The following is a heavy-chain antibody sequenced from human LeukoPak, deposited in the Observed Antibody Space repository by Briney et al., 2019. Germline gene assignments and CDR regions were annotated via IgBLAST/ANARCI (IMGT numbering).Heavy chain of an antibody. Sequence: SETLSLTCAVSGYSISSGYYWGWIRQPPGKGLEWIRIIYHSGSTYYNPTLKSRVTISVDTSKNQFSLNLSTVTAADTAVYYWARLEIVVVAATQVARREYCFDYWGQGTLVTASS. CDR2: IYHSGST. CDR1: GYSISSGYY. V-gene: IGHV4-38-2*01. J-gene: IGHJ4*02. CDR3: ARLEIVVVAATQVARREYCFDY. D-gene: IGHD2-15*01.